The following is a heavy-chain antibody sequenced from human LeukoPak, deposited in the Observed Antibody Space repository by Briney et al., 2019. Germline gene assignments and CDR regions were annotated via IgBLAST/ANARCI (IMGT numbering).Heavy chain of an antibody. CDR3: ARDLEWLYPGGAFDI. CDR1: GFAFPTYN. J-gene: IGHJ3*02. D-gene: IGHD3-3*01. Sequence: GGSLRLPCAASGFAFPTYNMNWVRQAPGKGLECVSYISGSGDNIWYADSVKGRFTISRDNSKNTLYLQMNSLRAEDTAVYYCARDLEWLYPGGAFDIWGQGTMVTVSS. CDR2: ISGSGDNI. V-gene: IGHV3-48*01.